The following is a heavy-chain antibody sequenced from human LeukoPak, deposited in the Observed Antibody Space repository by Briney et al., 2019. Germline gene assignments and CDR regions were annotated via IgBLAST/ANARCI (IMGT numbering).Heavy chain of an antibody. J-gene: IGHJ5*02. V-gene: IGHV1-69*13. D-gene: IGHD4-17*01. Sequence: SVKVSCKASGGTFSSYAISWVRQAPGQGLEWMGGIIPIFGTANYAQKFQGRVTITADESTSTAYMELSSLRSEDTAVYYCARDSSTTVTTSGWFDPWGQGTLVTVSS. CDR1: GGTFSSYA. CDR2: IIPIFGTA. CDR3: ARDSSTTVTTSGWFDP.